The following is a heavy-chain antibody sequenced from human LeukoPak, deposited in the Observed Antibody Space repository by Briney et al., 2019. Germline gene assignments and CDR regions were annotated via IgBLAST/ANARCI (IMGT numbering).Heavy chain of an antibody. CDR1: GYTFTGFY. CDR3: ARGGRYWGNTTCLH. D-gene: IGHD2-2*01. Sequence: GASVKVSCKASGYTFTGFYMHWVRQAPGQGLEWMGWTNPNNGGTNYAQKFQGRVTMTRDTSISTAYMEVSSLTFDDTAVYYCARGGRYWGNTTCLHWGQGTLVTVSS. CDR2: TNPNNGGT. J-gene: IGHJ4*02. V-gene: IGHV1-2*02.